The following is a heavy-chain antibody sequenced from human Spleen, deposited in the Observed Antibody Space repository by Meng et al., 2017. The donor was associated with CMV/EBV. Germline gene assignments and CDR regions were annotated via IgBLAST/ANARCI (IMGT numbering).Heavy chain of an antibody. CDR2: INPDGSEK. CDR1: GFTFSNAW. V-gene: IGHV3-7*01. CDR3: ARISENAFDI. J-gene: IGHJ3*02. Sequence: GESLKISCEASGFTFSNAWMNWVRQAPGKGLEWVANINPDGSEKYYVDSMEGRFTISRDNSQNSLFLQMNSLRAEDTALYYCARISENAFDIWGQGTMVTVSS. D-gene: IGHD3-10*01.